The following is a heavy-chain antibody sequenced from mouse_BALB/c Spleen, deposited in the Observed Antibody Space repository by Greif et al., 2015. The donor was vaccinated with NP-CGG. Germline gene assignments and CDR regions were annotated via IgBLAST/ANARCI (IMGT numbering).Heavy chain of an antibody. Sequence: EVQLQQSGGGLVQPGGSLKLSCAASGFTFRRYGLSWVRQTPATRLELVATINSNGGSTYYPDSVKGRFTISRDNAKNTLYLQMSSLKSEDTAMYYCARDPMDYWGQGTSVTVAA. CDR1: GFTFRRYG. CDR2: INSNGGST. J-gene: IGHJ4*01. V-gene: IGHV5-6-3*01. CDR3: ARDPMDY.